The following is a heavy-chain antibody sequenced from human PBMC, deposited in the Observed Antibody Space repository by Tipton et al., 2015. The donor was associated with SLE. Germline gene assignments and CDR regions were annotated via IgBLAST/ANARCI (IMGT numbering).Heavy chain of an antibody. V-gene: IGHV3-23*01. J-gene: IGHJ4*02. CDR1: GFMFTNYA. D-gene: IGHD4-17*01. CDR2: VSGGGDST. CDR3: AKGDYGDYLHYFEY. Sequence: SLRLSCAASGFMFTNYAMNWVRQAPGKVLEWVSFVSGGGDSTKYADSVKGRFTVSRDNSKNTLYLHMNSLRAEDTAVYYCAKGDYGDYLHYFEYWGQGTLVTVSS.